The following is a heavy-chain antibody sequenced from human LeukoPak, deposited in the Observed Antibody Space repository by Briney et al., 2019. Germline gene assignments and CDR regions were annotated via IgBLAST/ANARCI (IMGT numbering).Heavy chain of an antibody. CDR2: IRSSTTYV. Sequence: TGGSLRLSCAASGFTFSNYNMNWVRQAPGKGLEWVSSIRSSTTYVYYADSVKGRFTISRDNAKNSLYLQMNSLRAEDTAVYCCARDSLTMIVGRQKRGLDYWGQGTLVTVSS. CDR3: ARDSLTMIVGRQKRGLDY. D-gene: IGHD3-22*01. J-gene: IGHJ4*02. V-gene: IGHV3-21*01. CDR1: GFTFSNYN.